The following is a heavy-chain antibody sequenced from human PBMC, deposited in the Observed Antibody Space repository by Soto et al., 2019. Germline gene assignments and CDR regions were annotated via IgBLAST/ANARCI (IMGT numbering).Heavy chain of an antibody. J-gene: IGHJ4*02. D-gene: IGHD1-26*01. CDR1: GYTFTSYG. Sequence: QVQLVQSGAEVKKPGASVKVSCKASGYTFTSYGISWVRQAPGQGLEWMGWISAYNGNTNYEQKPHGRVTMSTDTATSTAYMELRRLRSDATAVYYCARERDLVGATDYWGQGTLVTVSS. CDR3: ARERDLVGATDY. CDR2: ISAYNGNT. V-gene: IGHV1-18*01.